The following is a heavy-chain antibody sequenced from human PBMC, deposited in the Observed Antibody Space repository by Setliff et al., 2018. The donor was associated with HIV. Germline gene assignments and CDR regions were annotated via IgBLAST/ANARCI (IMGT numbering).Heavy chain of an antibody. V-gene: IGHV4-61*08. Sequence: SETLSLTCNVSGGSISSGGYYWSWIRQHPGKGLEWIGDIYDGGRTNYNPSLKSRVTISVDTSKNQFSLKLSSVTAADTAVYYCARGYYNFWSGYPPLDYWGQGTLVTAPQ. J-gene: IGHJ4*02. CDR2: IYDGGRT. D-gene: IGHD3-3*01. CDR3: ARGYYNFWSGYPPLDY. CDR1: GGSISSGGYY.